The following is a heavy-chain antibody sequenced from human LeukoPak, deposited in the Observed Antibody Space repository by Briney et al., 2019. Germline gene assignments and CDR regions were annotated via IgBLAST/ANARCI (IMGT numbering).Heavy chain of an antibody. Sequence: PGGSLRLSCAASGFTLSSYGMHWVRQAPGKGLEWVAFIRYDGSNKYYADSVKGRFTISRDNSKNTLYLQMNSLRVEDTAVYYCARDGTAAGLYFDLWGQGTLVTVSS. CDR1: GFTLSSYG. CDR2: IRYDGSNK. CDR3: ARDGTAAGLYFDL. V-gene: IGHV3-30*02. D-gene: IGHD6-13*01. J-gene: IGHJ4*01.